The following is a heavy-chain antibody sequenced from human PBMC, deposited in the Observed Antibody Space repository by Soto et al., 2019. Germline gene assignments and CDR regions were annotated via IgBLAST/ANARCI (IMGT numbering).Heavy chain of an antibody. CDR3: AREPRGDQLNYYYDGKDV. D-gene: IGHD4-17*01. Sequence: PSETLSLTCTVSGGSISSGGYYWSWIRQHPGKGLEWIGYIYYSGSTYYNPSLKSRVTISVDTSKNQFSLKLSSVTAADTAVYYCAREPRGDQLNYYYDGKDVWGQGTTVTVSS. V-gene: IGHV4-31*03. CDR1: GGSISSGGYY. CDR2: IYYSGST. J-gene: IGHJ6*02.